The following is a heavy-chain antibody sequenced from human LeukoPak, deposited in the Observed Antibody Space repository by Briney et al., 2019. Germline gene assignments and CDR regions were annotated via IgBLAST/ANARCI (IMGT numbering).Heavy chain of an antibody. D-gene: IGHD3-9*01. J-gene: IGHJ3*02. CDR3: TTALNFDILTGLYQPIAAFDI. CDR2: ISSSSYI. V-gene: IGHV3-21*03. Sequence: GGSLRLSCAASGFTFSSYSMNWVRQAPGKGLEWVSSISSSSYIYYAVSVKGRFTISRDNAKNSLYLQMNSLRAEDTGVYYCTTALNFDILTGLYQPIAAFDIWGQGTLVTVSS. CDR1: GFTFSSYS.